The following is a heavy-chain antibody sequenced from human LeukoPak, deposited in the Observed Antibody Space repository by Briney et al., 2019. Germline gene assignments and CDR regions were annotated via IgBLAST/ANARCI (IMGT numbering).Heavy chain of an antibody. Sequence: GGSLRLSCAASGFIFSNFDMHWVRQAPGKGLEYVSSINAGGGSTYYAASVKGRFTISRDAVKDTLYLQMGSVRIEDTALHYCARGGLESPWSGYNAPDFWGQGTLVAVSS. CDR1: GFIFSNFD. CDR3: ARGGLESPWSGYNAPDF. V-gene: IGHV3-64*02. D-gene: IGHD3-3*01. CDR2: INAGGGST. J-gene: IGHJ4*02.